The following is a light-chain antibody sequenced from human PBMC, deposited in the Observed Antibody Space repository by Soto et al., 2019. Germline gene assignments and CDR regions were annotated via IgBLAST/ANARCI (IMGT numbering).Light chain of an antibody. Sequence: EIVLTQSPGTLSLSPGERATLSCRASQSVSSSYLAWYQQKPGQAPRLLIYGASSRATGIPDRFSGSGSGTDFTLTISRLEPEDFAVYYCQQYGSSLLLTFGGWTKVEIK. CDR1: QSVSSSY. J-gene: IGKJ4*01. CDR3: QQYGSSLLLT. CDR2: GAS. V-gene: IGKV3-20*01.